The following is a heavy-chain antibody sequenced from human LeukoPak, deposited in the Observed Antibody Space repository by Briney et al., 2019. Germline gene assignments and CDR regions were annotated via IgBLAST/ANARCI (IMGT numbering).Heavy chain of an antibody. V-gene: IGHV3-7*01. CDR2: ISQDGSEK. CDR1: GFTFTDYW. J-gene: IGHJ4*01. D-gene: IGHD6-13*01. Sequence: GGSLRLSCEVSGFTFTDYWMDWVRQAPGKGPEWVARISQDGSEKTYVDSVKGRFTISRDNTKNSLSLQLNGLRAEDTAVYYCARDGTAAGLYFDLWGQGTLVTVSS. CDR3: ARDGTAAGLYFDL.